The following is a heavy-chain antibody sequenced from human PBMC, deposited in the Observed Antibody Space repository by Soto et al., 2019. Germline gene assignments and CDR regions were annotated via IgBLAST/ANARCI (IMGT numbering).Heavy chain of an antibody. CDR2: IYYSGST. Sequence: PWETLSLTCTVSGGSISSGGYYWSWIRQHPGKGLEWIGYIYYSGSTYYNPSLKSRVTISVDTSKNQFSLKLSSVTAADTAVYYCARVRQQLVSWFDPWGQGTLVTVSS. CDR3: ARVRQQLVSWFDP. D-gene: IGHD6-13*01. J-gene: IGHJ5*02. V-gene: IGHV4-31*03. CDR1: GGSISSGGYY.